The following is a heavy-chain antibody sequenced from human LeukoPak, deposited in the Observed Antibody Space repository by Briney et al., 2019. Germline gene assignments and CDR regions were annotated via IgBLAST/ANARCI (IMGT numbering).Heavy chain of an antibody. D-gene: IGHD2-2*01. CDR3: AREPGSRYRGGKGY. CDR2: ISSSGSTI. CDR1: GFTFSSYE. V-gene: IGHV3-48*03. Sequence: GGSLRLSCAASGFTFSSYEMNWVRQAPGKGLEWVSYISSSGSTIYYADSVKGRFTISRDNAKNSLYLQMNSLRAEDTAVYYCAREPGSRYRGGKGYWGQGTLVTVSS. J-gene: IGHJ4*02.